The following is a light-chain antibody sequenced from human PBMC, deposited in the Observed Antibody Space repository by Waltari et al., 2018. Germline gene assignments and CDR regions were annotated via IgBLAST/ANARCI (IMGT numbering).Light chain of an antibody. Sequence: EIVLTQSPATLYLSPGERATLACKASQSISNYLAWYQQNPGQPPRLLIYDVSNRATGIPARFSGSGSGTDFTLTISSLEPEDFAVYVCQHRSDWPPIFTFGPGTKVDIK. J-gene: IGKJ3*01. CDR2: DVS. CDR1: QSISNY. CDR3: QHRSDWPPIFT. V-gene: IGKV3-11*01.